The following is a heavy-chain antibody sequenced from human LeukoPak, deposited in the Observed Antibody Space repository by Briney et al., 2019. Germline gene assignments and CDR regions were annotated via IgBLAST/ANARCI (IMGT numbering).Heavy chain of an antibody. V-gene: IGHV4-4*07. J-gene: IGHJ5*02. CDR1: GGSISSYY. Sequence: SETLSLTCTASGGSISSYYWSWIRQPAGKGLEWIGRIYTSGSTNYNPSLKSRVTMSVDTSKNQFSLKLSSVTAADTAVYYCARVDSSGYYNWFDPWGQGTLVTVSS. CDR3: ARVDSSGYYNWFDP. CDR2: IYTSGST. D-gene: IGHD3-22*01.